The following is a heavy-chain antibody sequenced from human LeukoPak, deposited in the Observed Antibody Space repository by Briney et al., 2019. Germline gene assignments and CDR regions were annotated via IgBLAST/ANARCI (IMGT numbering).Heavy chain of an antibody. CDR2: ISYDGSNK. D-gene: IGHD1-1*01. Sequence: GGSLRLSCAASGFTFSSYGMHWVRQAPGKGLEWVAVISYDGSNKYYADSVKGRFTTSRDNSKNTLYLQMNSLRAEDTAVYYCAKDQHWNDVGGWFDPWGQGTLVTVSS. CDR1: GFTFSSYG. CDR3: AKDQHWNDVGGWFDP. V-gene: IGHV3-30*18. J-gene: IGHJ5*02.